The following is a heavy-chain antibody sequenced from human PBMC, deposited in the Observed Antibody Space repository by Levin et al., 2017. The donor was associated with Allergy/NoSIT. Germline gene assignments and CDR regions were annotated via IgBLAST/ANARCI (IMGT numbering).Heavy chain of an antibody. D-gene: IGHD3-3*01. Sequence: GGSLRLSCAASGFTFSSYWMSWVRQAPGKGLEWVANIKQDGSEKYYVDSVKGRFTISRDNAKNSLYLQMNSLRAEDTAVYYCARDPYYDFWSGYSVYGMDVWGQGTTVTVSS. V-gene: IGHV3-7*01. CDR3: ARDPYYDFWSGYSVYGMDV. CDR1: GFTFSSYW. CDR2: IKQDGSEK. J-gene: IGHJ6*02.